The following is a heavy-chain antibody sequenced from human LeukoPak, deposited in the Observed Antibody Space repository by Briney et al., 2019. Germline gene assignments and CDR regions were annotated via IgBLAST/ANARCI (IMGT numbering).Heavy chain of an antibody. V-gene: IGHV4-59*08. CDR3: ARHGRYGDPFDY. Sequence: PSETLSLTCAVSGGSISTNYWSWIQQPPGKGLEWIGYIYYSGGTNSNPSLKSRVTISVDTSENHLSLKLRSVTTTDTAVYYCARHGRYGDPFDYWGQGTLVTVSS. J-gene: IGHJ4*02. CDR1: GGSISTNY. D-gene: IGHD4-17*01. CDR2: IYYSGGT.